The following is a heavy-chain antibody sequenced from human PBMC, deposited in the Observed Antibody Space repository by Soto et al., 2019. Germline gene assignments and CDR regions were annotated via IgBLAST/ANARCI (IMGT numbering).Heavy chain of an antibody. CDR2: IYYSGST. J-gene: IGHJ4*02. V-gene: IGHV4-39*01. D-gene: IGHD4-17*01. CDR1: GGSISSSSYY. CDR3: ARLDGDYYLDY. Sequence: QLQLQESGPGLVKPSETLSLTCTVSGGSISSSSYYWGWIRQPPGKGLEWIGSIYYSGSTYYNPSLKSRVTISVDTSKNQFSLKLSSVTAADTAVYYCARLDGDYYLDYWGQGTLVTVSS.